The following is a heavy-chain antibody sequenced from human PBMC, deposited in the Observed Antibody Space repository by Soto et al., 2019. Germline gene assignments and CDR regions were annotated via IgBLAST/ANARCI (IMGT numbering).Heavy chain of an antibody. J-gene: IGHJ3*02. CDR3: ARRAYCSSTSCVEEAFDI. Sequence: SETLSLTCTVSGGSISSYYWSWIRQPPGKGLEWIGSIYYSGSTYYNPSLKSRVTIAVDTSKNQFSLKLSSVTAADTAVYYCARRAYCSSTSCVEEAFDIWGQGTMVTVSS. CDR2: IYYSGST. CDR1: GGSISSYY. V-gene: IGHV4-59*05. D-gene: IGHD2-2*01.